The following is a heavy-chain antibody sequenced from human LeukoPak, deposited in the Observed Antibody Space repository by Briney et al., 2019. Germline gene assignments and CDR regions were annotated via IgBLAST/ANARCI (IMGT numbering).Heavy chain of an antibody. CDR2: ISDDGSRK. CDR1: GFTFSSYA. CDR3: VKDKGEGKGDY. V-gene: IGHV3-30*18. D-gene: IGHD3-16*01. J-gene: IGHJ4*02. Sequence: GGSLRLSCAASGFTFSSYATSWVRQAPGKGLKWVALISDDGSRKNYADSVKGRFTISRDNSKNTLYLQMNSLRAEDTAVYYCVKDKGEGKGDYWGQGTLVTVSS.